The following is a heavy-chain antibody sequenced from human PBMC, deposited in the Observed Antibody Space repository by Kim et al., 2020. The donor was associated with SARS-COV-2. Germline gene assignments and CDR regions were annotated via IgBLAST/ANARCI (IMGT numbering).Heavy chain of an antibody. CDR2: GST. J-gene: IGHJ4*02. V-gene: IGHV4-34*01. Sequence: GSTNYTPSLKSRVTISVDTSKHQFSLKLSSVTAADTAVYYCARLYSSTDYWGQGTLVTVSS. CDR3: ARLYSSTDY. D-gene: IGHD6-13*01.